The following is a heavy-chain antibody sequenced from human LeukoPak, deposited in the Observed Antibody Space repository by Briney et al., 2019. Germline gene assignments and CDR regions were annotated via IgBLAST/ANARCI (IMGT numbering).Heavy chain of an antibody. CDR2: INTGNGNT. CDR1: GYTFTSYA. CDR3: ARGPQAFDI. Sequence: ASVKVSCKAYGYTFTSYAMHCVRQAPGQRLEWMGWINTGNGNTKYSQKFQGRVTITRDTYASTAYMELRSLRSEDKAVYYCARGPQAFDIWGQGTMVTVSS. J-gene: IGHJ3*02. V-gene: IGHV1-3*04.